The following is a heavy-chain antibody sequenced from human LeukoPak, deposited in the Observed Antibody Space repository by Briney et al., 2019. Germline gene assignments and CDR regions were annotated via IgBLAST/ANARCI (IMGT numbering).Heavy chain of an antibody. CDR2: IKEDGTET. D-gene: IGHD2-2*01. J-gene: IGHJ6*02. CDR3: AKNKDYCSSSTCYYQNGMDV. Sequence: PGGSLRLSCAASGFMFSSSWMSWVRLAPGKGLEWVANIKEDGTETYYVDSVKGRFTISRDNSKNTLYLQMNSLRAEDTAVYHCAKNKDYCSSSTCYYQNGMDVWGQGTTVAVSS. V-gene: IGHV3-7*03. CDR1: GFMFSSSW.